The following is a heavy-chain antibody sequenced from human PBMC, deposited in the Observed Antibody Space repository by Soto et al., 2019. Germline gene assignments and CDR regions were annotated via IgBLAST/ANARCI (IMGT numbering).Heavy chain of an antibody. CDR3: ERHEQMVGGVIIPGPNDY. V-gene: IGHV4-31*03. D-gene: IGHD3-10*01. CDR1: GGSISSGGYY. J-gene: IGHJ4*02. Sequence: SETLSLTCTVSGGSISSGGYYWSWIRQHPGKGLEWIGYIYYSGSTYYNPSLKSRVTISVDTSKNQFSLKLSSVTAADTAVYYWERHEQMVGGVIIPGPNDYWGQGTLVPVSS. CDR2: IYYSGST.